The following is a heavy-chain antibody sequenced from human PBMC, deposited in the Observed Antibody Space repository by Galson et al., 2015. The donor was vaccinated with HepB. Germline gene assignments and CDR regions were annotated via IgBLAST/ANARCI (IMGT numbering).Heavy chain of an antibody. D-gene: IGHD3-22*01. V-gene: IGHV2-70*11. CDR2: IDWDDDK. CDR1: GFSLSTSGMC. J-gene: IGHJ3*02. CDR3: ARTTYYYDSSDPGAFDI. Sequence: PALVKPTQTLTLTCTFSGFSLSTSGMCVSWIRQPPGKALEWLARIDWDDDKYYSTSLKTRLTISKDTSKNQVVLTMTNMDPVDTATYYCARTTYYYDSSDPGAFDIWAKGQWSPSLQ.